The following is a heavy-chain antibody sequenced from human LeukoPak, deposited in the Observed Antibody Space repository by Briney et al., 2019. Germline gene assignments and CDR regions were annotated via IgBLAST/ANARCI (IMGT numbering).Heavy chain of an antibody. V-gene: IGHV3-23*01. Sequence: PGGSLRLSCAASGFSFSNYALSWVRQAPGKGLEWVSAITGGGGSTYYADSVKGRFTISRDNSKNTLYLQMNSLRAEDTAIYYCATPRVAYWGQGTLVTVSS. CDR1: GFSFSNYA. CDR2: ITGGGGST. CDR3: ATPRVAY. J-gene: IGHJ4*02.